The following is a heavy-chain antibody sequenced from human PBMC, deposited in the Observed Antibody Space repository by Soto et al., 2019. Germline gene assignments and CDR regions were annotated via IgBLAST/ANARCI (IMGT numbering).Heavy chain of an antibody. CDR2: VYHSGTT. J-gene: IGHJ4*02. D-gene: IGHD4-17*01. Sequence: PSETLSLTCSVSGASITTSFWAWIRQPPGKGLEWIGYVYHSGTTYYNPSLKSRVTISVDRSKNQFSLKLSSVTAADTAVYYCARAYGYYFDYWGQGTLVTVSS. CDR1: GASITTSF. CDR3: ARAYGYYFDY. V-gene: IGHV4-59*01.